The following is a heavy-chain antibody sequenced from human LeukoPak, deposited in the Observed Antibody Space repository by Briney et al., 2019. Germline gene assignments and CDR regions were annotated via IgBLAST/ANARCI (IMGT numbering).Heavy chain of an antibody. V-gene: IGHV4-39*07. CDR1: GGSISSSSYY. CDR2: IYYSGST. Sequence: SETLSLACTVSGGSISSSSYYWGGIRQPPGKGVEWIGSIYYSGSTYYNPSHKSRVTISVDTSKNQFSLKLSSVTAADTAVYYCPRSEQSFSVDYWGQGTLVTVSS. D-gene: IGHD3-3*02. CDR3: PRSEQSFSVDY. J-gene: IGHJ4*02.